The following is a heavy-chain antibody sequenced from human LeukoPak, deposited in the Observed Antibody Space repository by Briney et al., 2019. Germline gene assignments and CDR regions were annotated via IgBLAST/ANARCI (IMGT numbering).Heavy chain of an antibody. CDR2: ISGSGADT. CDR3: AKNGGSGSYYRSPFDY. CDR1: GFTFSSYA. V-gene: IGHV3-23*01. J-gene: IGHJ4*02. D-gene: IGHD3-10*01. Sequence: PGGSLRLSCAASGFTFSSYAMSWVRQAPGKGLQWVSSISGSGADTYYADSVKGRFTISRDNSMNTLYLQMNSLRAEDPAVYYCAKNGGSGSYYRSPFDYWGQGTLVTVSS.